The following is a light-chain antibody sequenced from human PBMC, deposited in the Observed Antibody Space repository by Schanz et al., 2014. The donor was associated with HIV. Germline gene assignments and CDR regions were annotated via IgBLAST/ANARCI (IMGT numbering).Light chain of an antibody. CDR3: CSYESTSRNVV. Sequence: QSALTQPPSASGSPGQSVTISCTGTSSDVGGYNYVSWCQQHPGKAPKLMIYEVSKRPSGVPDRFSGSKSGNTASLTVSGLQAEDEADYYCCSYESTSRNVVFGGGTKLTVL. J-gene: IGLJ2*01. CDR1: SSDVGGYNY. CDR2: EVS. V-gene: IGLV2-8*01.